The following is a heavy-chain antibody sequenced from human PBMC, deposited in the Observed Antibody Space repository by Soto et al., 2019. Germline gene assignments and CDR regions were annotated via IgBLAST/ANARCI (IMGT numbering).Heavy chain of an antibody. CDR2: ISSSSSYT. D-gene: IGHD5-12*01. CDR1: GFTFSSCE. Sequence: GGSLRLSCVASGFTFSSCEMNWVRQAPGKGLEWVSYISSSSSYTNYADSVKGRFTISRDNAKNSLYLQMNSLRAEDTAVYYCARDGYSGYDMEFDPWGQGTLVTVSS. J-gene: IGHJ5*02. V-gene: IGHV3-21*05. CDR3: ARDGYSGYDMEFDP.